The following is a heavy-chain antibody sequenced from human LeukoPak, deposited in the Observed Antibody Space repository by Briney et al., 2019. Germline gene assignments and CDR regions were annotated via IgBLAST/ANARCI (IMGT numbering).Heavy chain of an antibody. V-gene: IGHV3-30*18. J-gene: IGHJ4*02. CDR3: AKWEGYCSGGSCYGRFDY. D-gene: IGHD2-15*01. CDR2: ISYDGSNK. Sequence: GGSLRLSCAASGFTFSSYGMHWVRQAPGKGLEWVAVISYDGSNKYYADSVKGRFTISRDNSKNTLYLQMNSLRAEDTAVYYCAKWEGYCSGGSCYGRFDYWGQRTLVTVSS. CDR1: GFTFSSYG.